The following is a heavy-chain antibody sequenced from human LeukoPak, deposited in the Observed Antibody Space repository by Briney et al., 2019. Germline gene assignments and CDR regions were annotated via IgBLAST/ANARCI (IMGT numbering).Heavy chain of an antibody. CDR3: AKDDSRGSGSSGWFDL. J-gene: IGHJ5*02. D-gene: IGHD3-10*01. Sequence: PGGSLRLXCAASGFTFSSYAMSWVRQAPGKGLEWVSAISGSGGSTYYADSVKGRFTISRDNSKNTLYLQMNSLRAEDTAIYYCAKDDSRGSGSSGWFDLWGQGTLVTVSS. V-gene: IGHV3-23*01. CDR1: GFTFSSYA. CDR2: ISGSGGST.